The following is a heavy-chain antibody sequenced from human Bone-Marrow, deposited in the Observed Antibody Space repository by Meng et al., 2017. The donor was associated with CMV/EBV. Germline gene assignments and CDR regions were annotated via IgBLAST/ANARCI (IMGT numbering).Heavy chain of an antibody. D-gene: IGHD3-10*01. CDR3: ARGGGSGPHYLFDP. J-gene: IGHJ5*02. CDR2: MNPNSGNT. Sequence: ASVKVSCKASGGTFSSYAINWVRQATGQGLEWMGWMNPNSGNTGYAQKFQGRVTITRNTSISTAYMELSSLRSEDTAVYYCARGGGSGPHYLFDPWGQGTLVTVSS. V-gene: IGHV1-8*03. CDR1: GGTFSSYA.